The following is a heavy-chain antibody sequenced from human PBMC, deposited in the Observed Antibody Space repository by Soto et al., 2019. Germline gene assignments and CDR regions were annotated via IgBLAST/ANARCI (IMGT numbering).Heavy chain of an antibody. CDR2: IYYSGST. V-gene: IGHV4-59*01. Sequence: PSETLSLTCTVSGGSISSYYWSWIRQPPGKGLEWIGYIYYSGSTNYNPSLKSRVTISVDTSKNQFSLKLSSVTAADTAVYYCARGGPYSCGWHGGESGMDCWGQGTTVTVSS. CDR1: GGSISSYY. CDR3: ARGGPYSCGWHGGESGMDC. D-gene: IGHD6-19*01. J-gene: IGHJ6*02.